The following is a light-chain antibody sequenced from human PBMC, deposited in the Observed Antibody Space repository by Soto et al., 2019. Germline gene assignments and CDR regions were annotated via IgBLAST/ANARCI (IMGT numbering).Light chain of an antibody. V-gene: IGKV3-11*01. CDR1: ESIRTF. CDR2: GAS. J-gene: IGKJ2*01. Sequence: EIVLTQSPATLSLSPGERATLSCRASESIRTFLAWYQQKPGQAPRLLIYGASNRATGIPARFSGSGSGADFSLTISSLEPEDFAVYYCQQRSNWPPYTFVQGTKLEIK. CDR3: QQRSNWPPYT.